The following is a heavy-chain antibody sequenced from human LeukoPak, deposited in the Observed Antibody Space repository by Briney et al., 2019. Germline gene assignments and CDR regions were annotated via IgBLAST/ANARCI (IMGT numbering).Heavy chain of an antibody. CDR2: IKQDGSEK. CDR3: ARDPVLCSSTSCYTY. V-gene: IGHV3-7*01. Sequence: PGGSLRLSCAASGFTFSNYWMSWVRQAPGKGLEWVANIKQDGSEKYYVDSVEGRFTISRDNAKDSLYLQMNSLRAEDTAVYYCARDPVLCSSTSCYTYWGQGTLVTVSS. CDR1: GFTFSNYW. J-gene: IGHJ4*02. D-gene: IGHD2-2*01.